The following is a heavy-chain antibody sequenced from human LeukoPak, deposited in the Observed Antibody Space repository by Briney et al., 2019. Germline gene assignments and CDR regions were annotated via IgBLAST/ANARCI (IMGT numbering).Heavy chain of an antibody. CDR2: IWSDGTNQ. V-gene: IGHV3-33*06. Sequence: PGGSLRLSCAAAGFTFSHYGMHWVRQAPGKGLEWVAVIWSDGTNQYYADSVKGRFTISRDDSGNTVYLQMNSLRPEDTGVYYCAKDAQRGFDYSNSLEHWGQGTPVTVST. CDR1: GFTFSHYG. J-gene: IGHJ5*02. D-gene: IGHD4-11*01. CDR3: AKDAQRGFDYSNSLEH.